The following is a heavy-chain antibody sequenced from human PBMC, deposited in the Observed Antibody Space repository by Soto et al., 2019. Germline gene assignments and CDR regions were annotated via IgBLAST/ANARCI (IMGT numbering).Heavy chain of an antibody. CDR2: IYYSGST. D-gene: IGHD5-12*01. Sequence: QVQLQESGPGLVKPSETLSLTCTVSGGSISSYYWSWIRQPPGKGLEWIGYIYYSGSTNYNPSLKSRVTISVDTSKNQFSLKLSSVTAADTAVYYCASGEDGYNPALFDYWGQGTLVTVSS. CDR1: GGSISSYY. CDR3: ASGEDGYNPALFDY. V-gene: IGHV4-59*01. J-gene: IGHJ4*02.